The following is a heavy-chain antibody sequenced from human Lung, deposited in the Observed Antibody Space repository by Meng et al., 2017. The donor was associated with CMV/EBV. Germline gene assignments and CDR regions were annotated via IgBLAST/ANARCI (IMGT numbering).Heavy chain of an antibody. V-gene: IGHV3-30*02. J-gene: IGHJ6*02. Sequence: GGSLRLSCAASGFTFSSYGMHWVRQAPGKGLEWVAFIRYDGSNKYYADSVKGRFTISRDNSKNTLYLQMNSLRAEDTAVYYCAKDGRGYSYGYGMDVWGQGTXVTVSS. CDR1: GFTFSSYG. CDR2: IRYDGSNK. D-gene: IGHD5-18*01. CDR3: AKDGRGYSYGYGMDV.